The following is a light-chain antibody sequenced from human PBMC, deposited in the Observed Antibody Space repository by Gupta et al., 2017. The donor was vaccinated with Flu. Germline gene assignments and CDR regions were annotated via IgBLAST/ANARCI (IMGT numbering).Light chain of an antibody. Sequence: SLGERATINCKSSQSGLASSNNKNHLAWYQQKPGQPPKLLIYWASTRESGVPDRFSGSGSGTDFTLTISSLQAEDVAVYYCQQDYSTPLTFGGGTKVEIK. CDR2: WAS. J-gene: IGKJ4*01. CDR1: QSGLASSNNKNH. CDR3: QQDYSTPLT. V-gene: IGKV4-1*01.